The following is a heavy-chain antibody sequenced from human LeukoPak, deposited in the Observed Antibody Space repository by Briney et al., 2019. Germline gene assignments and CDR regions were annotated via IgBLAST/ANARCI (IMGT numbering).Heavy chain of an antibody. CDR2: ISYDGSNK. D-gene: IGHD3-16*01. Sequence: GGSLRLSCAASGFTFSSYSMNWVRQAPGKGLEWVAVISYDGSNKYYADSVKGRFTISRDNSKNTLYLQMNSLRAEDTAVYYCARDLPYVGALYYYYGMDVWGQGTTVTVSS. CDR3: ARDLPYVGALYYYYGMDV. CDR1: GFTFSSYS. J-gene: IGHJ6*02. V-gene: IGHV3-30*03.